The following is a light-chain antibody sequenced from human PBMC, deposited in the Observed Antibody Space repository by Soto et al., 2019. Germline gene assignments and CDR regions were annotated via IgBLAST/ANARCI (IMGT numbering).Light chain of an antibody. CDR1: SRDVGGYNY. V-gene: IGLV2-11*01. J-gene: IGLJ1*01. CDR3: CSYAGSIYV. CDR2: AVS. Sequence: QSVLTQPRSVSGSPGQSVTISCTGTSRDVGGYNYVSWYQQHPGKAPKLMIYAVSKRPSGVPDRFSGSKSGNTASLTISGLQAEDEADYYCCSYAGSIYVFGTGTKVTVL.